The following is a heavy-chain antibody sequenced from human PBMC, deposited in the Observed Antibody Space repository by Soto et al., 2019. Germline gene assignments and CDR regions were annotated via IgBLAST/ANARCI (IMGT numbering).Heavy chain of an antibody. CDR2: IYPGDSDI. CDR3: ARWAERHSSSGGMNV. Sequence: PGESLKISCEGSGYNFTNYWIGWVRQMPGKGLECMGIIYPGDSDIRYSPSFQGQVTISADRSISTAYLQLRSLKASDTAMYYCARWAERHSSSGGMNVWGQGTTVTVSS. J-gene: IGHJ6*02. CDR1: GYNFTNYW. V-gene: IGHV5-51*01. D-gene: IGHD3-22*01.